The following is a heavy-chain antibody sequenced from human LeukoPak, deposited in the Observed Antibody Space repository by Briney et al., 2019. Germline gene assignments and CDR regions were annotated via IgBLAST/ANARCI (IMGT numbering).Heavy chain of an antibody. V-gene: IGHV3-30*02. D-gene: IGHD6-19*01. CDR1: GFTFSNCG. CDR2: IRYDGGNK. Sequence: GGSLRLSCAASGFTFSNCGMHWVRQAPGKGLEWVAFIRYDGGNKNYADSVKGRFTISRDNSKNTLYLQMNSLRTEDTAVYYCAKSPIAVTGTFREYYMDVWAKGTTVAVSS. CDR3: AKSPIAVTGTFREYYMDV. J-gene: IGHJ6*03.